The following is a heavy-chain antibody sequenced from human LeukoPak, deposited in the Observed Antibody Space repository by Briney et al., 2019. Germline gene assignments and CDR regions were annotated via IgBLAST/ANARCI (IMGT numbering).Heavy chain of an antibody. J-gene: IGHJ6*02. V-gene: IGHV4-59*12. CDR2: IYYSGST. CDR3: ARAGIITIFGVVTHYGMDV. Sequence: KPSETLSLTCTVSGGSISSYYWSWIRQPPGKGLEWIGYIYYSGSTNYNPSLKSRVTISVDTSKNQFSLKLSSVTAADTAVYYCARAGIITIFGVVTHYGMDVWGQGTTVTVSS. CDR1: GGSISSYY. D-gene: IGHD3-3*01.